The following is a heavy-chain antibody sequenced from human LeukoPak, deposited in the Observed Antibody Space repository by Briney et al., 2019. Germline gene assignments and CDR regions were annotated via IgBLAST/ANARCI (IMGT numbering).Heavy chain of an antibody. V-gene: IGHV3-21*01. J-gene: IGHJ4*02. CDR2: ISSGSNYI. CDR1: GFTFSGYS. D-gene: IGHD2-15*01. CDR3: ARDWCDY. Sequence: GGSLRLSCAASGFTFSGYSMNWVRQAPGKGLEWVSSISSGSNYIYYADSVKGRFTVSRDNAKNSLYLQMNSLRAEDTAVYHCARDWCDYWGQGTLVTVSS.